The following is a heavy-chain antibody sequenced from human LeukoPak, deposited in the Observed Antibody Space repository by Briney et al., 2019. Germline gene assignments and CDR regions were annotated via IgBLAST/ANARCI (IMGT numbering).Heavy chain of an antibody. J-gene: IGHJ4*02. CDR3: AREGPGYSYGFPLFDY. D-gene: IGHD5-18*01. Sequence: SQTLSLTCAISGDSVSSNSAAWNWTRQSPSRGLEWLGRTYYRSKWYNDYAVSVKSRITINPDTSKNQFSLQLNSVTPADTAVYYCAREGPGYSYGFPLFDYWGQGTLVTVSS. V-gene: IGHV6-1*01. CDR1: GDSVSSNSAA. CDR2: TYYRSKWYN.